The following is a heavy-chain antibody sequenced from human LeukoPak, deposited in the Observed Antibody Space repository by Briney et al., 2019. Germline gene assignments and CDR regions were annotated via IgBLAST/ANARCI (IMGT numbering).Heavy chain of an antibody. J-gene: IGHJ4*02. V-gene: IGHV4-59*01. CDR2: IYYSGST. Sequence: SETLSLTCTVSGGSISSYYWSWIRQPPGKGPEWIGYIYYSGSTNYNPSLKSRVTISVDTSKNQFSLKLSSVTAADTAVYYCARVSRSWSGYYPYYFDYWGQGTLVTVSS. CDR3: ARVSRSWSGYYPYYFDY. CDR1: GGSISSYY. D-gene: IGHD3-3*01.